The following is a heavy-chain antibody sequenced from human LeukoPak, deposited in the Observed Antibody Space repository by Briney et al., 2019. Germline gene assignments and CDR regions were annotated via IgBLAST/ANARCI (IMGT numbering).Heavy chain of an antibody. D-gene: IGHD4-17*01. V-gene: IGHV3-48*03. CDR3: AREGRRATVTTPAGGYFDL. Sequence: GGSLRLSCAASGFTFSSYEMNWVRQAPGKGLEWVSYISSSGSTIYYADSVKGRFTISRDNAKDSPYLQMNSLRAEDTAVYYCAREGRRATVTTPAGGYFDLWGRGTLVTVSS. J-gene: IGHJ2*01. CDR1: GFTFSSYE. CDR2: ISSSGSTI.